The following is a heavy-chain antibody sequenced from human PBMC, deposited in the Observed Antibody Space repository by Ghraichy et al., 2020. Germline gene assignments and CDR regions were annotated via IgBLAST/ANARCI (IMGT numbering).Heavy chain of an antibody. Sequence: LSLTCAASGFTFSSYAMSWVRQAPGKGLEWVSAISGSGGSTYYADSVKGRFTISRDNSKNTLYLQMNSLRAEDTAVYYCAKDLDTAMANLFWYWGQGTLVTVSS. J-gene: IGHJ4*02. V-gene: IGHV3-23*01. D-gene: IGHD5-18*01. CDR3: AKDLDTAMANLFWY. CDR1: GFTFSSYA. CDR2: ISGSGGST.